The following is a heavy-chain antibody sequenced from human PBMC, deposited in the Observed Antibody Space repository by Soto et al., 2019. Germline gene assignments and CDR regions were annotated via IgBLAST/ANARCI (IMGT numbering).Heavy chain of an antibody. V-gene: IGHV4-59*01. CDR2: IDYTGST. Sequence: SETLSLTCTVSGASISSYYWSWVRQPPGKGLEWIGCIDYTGSTNHNPSLKSRVTISVDTSKNQFSLKLSFVTAADTAVYYCARGGLRFLSPKDVWGQGTTVTVSS. CDR1: GASISSYY. CDR3: ARGGLRFLSPKDV. J-gene: IGHJ6*02. D-gene: IGHD3-3*01.